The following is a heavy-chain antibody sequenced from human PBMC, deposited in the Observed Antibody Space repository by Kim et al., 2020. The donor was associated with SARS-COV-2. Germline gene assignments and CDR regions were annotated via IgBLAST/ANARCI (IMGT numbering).Heavy chain of an antibody. D-gene: IGHD3-10*01. Sequence: GRFTLSRDNAKNSLYLQMNSMRAEDTALYYCAKDTPRSAWFGESYNWFDPWGQGTLVTVSS. J-gene: IGHJ5*02. CDR3: AKDTPRSAWFGESYNWFDP. V-gene: IGHV3-9*01.